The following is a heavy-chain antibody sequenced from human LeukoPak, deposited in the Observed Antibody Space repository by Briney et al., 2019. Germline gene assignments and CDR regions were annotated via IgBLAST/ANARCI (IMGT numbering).Heavy chain of an antibody. CDR3: ARDPEGFGATYFDY. CDR1: GFSFSSYN. Sequence: GGSLRLSCVASGFSFSSYNMNWVRQAPGKGLEWVSSISRSASNIYYADSVKSRFTISRDNAKNSFYLQMNSLRAEDTAVFYCARDPEGFGATYFDYWGQGTLVTVSS. D-gene: IGHD3-16*01. J-gene: IGHJ4*02. CDR2: ISRSASNI. V-gene: IGHV3-21*01.